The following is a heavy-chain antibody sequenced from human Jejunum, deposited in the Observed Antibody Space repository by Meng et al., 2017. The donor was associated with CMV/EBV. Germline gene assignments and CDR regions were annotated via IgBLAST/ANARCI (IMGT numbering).Heavy chain of an antibody. J-gene: IGHJ4*02. D-gene: IGHD3-22*01. CDR1: GYTFTNEY. CDR3: AGGSASDRSGNGDY. Sequence: KASGYTFTNEYVHWVRQAPGQGLDWMGMIRLSDGGTSYAQNFQGRVTMTRDTSTTTVYMELSSLRYDDTAVYYCAGGSASDRSGNGDYWGQGTLVTVSS. CDR2: IRLSDGGT. V-gene: IGHV1-46*01.